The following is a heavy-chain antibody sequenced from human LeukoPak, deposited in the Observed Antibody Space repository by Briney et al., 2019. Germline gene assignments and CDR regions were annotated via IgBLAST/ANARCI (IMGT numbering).Heavy chain of an antibody. CDR1: GYTFTNYY. CDR3: SKSEVGAISCVH. CDR2: INPSGGST. V-gene: IGHV1-46*01. J-gene: IGHJ4*02. D-gene: IGHD1-26*01. Sequence: VASVKVSFKASGYTFTNYYMHWVRQAPGQGLEWIVIINPSGGSTSYAQKFQRRVTMTSHTSTSTVSMELSSLISEDTAVYYCSKSEVGAISCVHWGQGTLVTVSS.